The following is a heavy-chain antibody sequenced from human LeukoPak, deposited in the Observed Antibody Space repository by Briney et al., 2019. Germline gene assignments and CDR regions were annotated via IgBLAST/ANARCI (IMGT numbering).Heavy chain of an antibody. D-gene: IGHD3-22*01. CDR3: ARVPTEYYYDSSGSSGDY. V-gene: IGHV3-NL1*01. CDR1: GFTFSSYG. Sequence: GGSLRLSCAASGFTFSSYGMHWVRQAPGKGLEWVSTINGGGGSTYYADSVKGRFTISRDNSKNTLYLQMNSLRAEDTAVYYCARVPTEYYYDSSGSSGDYWGQGTLVTVSS. CDR2: INGGGGST. J-gene: IGHJ4*02.